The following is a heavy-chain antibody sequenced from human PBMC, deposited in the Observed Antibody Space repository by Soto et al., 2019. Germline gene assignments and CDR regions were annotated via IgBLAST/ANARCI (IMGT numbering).Heavy chain of an antibody. V-gene: IGHV4-59*01. D-gene: IGHD6-13*01. J-gene: IGHJ6*02. CDR2: IYYSGST. CDR3: ARDAAAEPVKGYYYYYYGMDV. Sequence: SETLSLTCTVSGGSISSYYWSWIRQPPGKGLEWIGYIYYSGSTNYNPSLKSRVTISVDTSKNQFSLKLSSVTAADTAVYYCARDAAAEPVKGYYYYYYGMDVWGQGTTVTVSS. CDR1: GGSISSYY.